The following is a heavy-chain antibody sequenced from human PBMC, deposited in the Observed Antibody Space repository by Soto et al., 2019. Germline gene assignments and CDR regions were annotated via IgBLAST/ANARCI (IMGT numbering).Heavy chain of an antibody. Sequence: PGGSLRLSCAASGFTFSSYAMSWVRQAPGKGLECVSAISWSGGSTYYADSVKGRFTISRDNSKNSLYLQMNSLRAEVTAIYFCEKDPRDPELWRGFGGFFDYWGQGTLVTVSS. V-gene: IGHV3-23*01. D-gene: IGHD3-3*01. CDR3: EKDPRDPELWRGFGGFFDY. CDR1: GFTFSSYA. CDR2: ISWSGGST. J-gene: IGHJ4*02.